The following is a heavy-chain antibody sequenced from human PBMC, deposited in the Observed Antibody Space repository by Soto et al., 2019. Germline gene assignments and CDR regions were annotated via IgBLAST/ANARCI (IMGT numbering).Heavy chain of an antibody. J-gene: IGHJ3*02. Sequence: ASVKVSCKVSGYTFTSYYMNWVRQATGQGLEWMGWMNPNSGNTCYAQKFQGRVTMTRNTSISTAYMELSSLRSEDTAVYYCARSPMYSGTDDAFDIWGQGTMVTVSS. D-gene: IGHD1-26*01. CDR1: GYTFTSYY. CDR2: MNPNSGNT. CDR3: ARSPMYSGTDDAFDI. V-gene: IGHV1-8*01.